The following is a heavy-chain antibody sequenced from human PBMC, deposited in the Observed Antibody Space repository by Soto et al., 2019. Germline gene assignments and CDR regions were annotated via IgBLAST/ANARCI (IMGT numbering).Heavy chain of an antibody. Sequence: GGSLRLSCAASGFTFDDYAMHWVRQAPGKGLEWVSGISWNSGSIGYADSVKGRFTISRDHAKNSLYLQMNSLSAADTALYYCAKGGTGTLRRYFDYWGQGTLVTVSS. CDR3: AKGGTGTLRRYFDY. CDR1: GFTFDDYA. D-gene: IGHD1-1*01. V-gene: IGHV3-9*01. CDR2: ISWNSGSI. J-gene: IGHJ4*02.